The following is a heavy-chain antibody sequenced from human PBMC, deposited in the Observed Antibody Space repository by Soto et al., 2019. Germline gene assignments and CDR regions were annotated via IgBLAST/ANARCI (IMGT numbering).Heavy chain of an antibody. Sequence: QVQLQESGPGLVKPSQTLSLTCTVSGGSISSGGYYWSWIRQHPGKGLEWIGYIYYSGSTYYNPSLKSRVTRSVDTSKNQFSLKLSSVTAADTAVYYCARAPLGYCSGGSCYNQADNAFDIWGQGTMVTVSS. D-gene: IGHD2-15*01. CDR1: GGSISSGGYY. J-gene: IGHJ3*02. CDR3: ARAPLGYCSGGSCYNQADNAFDI. CDR2: IYYSGST. V-gene: IGHV4-31*03.